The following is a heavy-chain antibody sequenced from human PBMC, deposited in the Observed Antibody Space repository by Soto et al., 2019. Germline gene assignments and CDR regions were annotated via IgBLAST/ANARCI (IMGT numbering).Heavy chain of an antibody. CDR3: TGITWFRGMDV. CDR1: GDSVSSNSAG. J-gene: IGHJ6*02. Sequence: SQTRSLTCVISGDSVSSNSAGWNWIRQAPSRGLEWLGRTYYKSKWNNDYALSVISRITINPDTPKNQFSLHLYSVTPEDTAVYYCTGITWFRGMDVWGQGTPVTVSS. CDR2: TYYKSKWNN. D-gene: IGHD3-10*01. V-gene: IGHV6-1*01.